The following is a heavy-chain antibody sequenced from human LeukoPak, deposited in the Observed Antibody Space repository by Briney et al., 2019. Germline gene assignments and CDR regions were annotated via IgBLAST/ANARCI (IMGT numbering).Heavy chain of an antibody. D-gene: IGHD3-10*01. Sequence: ASVKVSCKASGYTFTSYGISWVRQAPGQGLEWMGWISAYNGNTNYAQKLQGRVTMTTDTSTSTAYMELRSLRSDDTAVYYCARLGFWFGELXPDXMDVWGQGTTVTVS. J-gene: IGHJ6*02. CDR1: GYTFTSYG. CDR3: ARLGFWFGELXPDXMDV. CDR2: ISAYNGNT. V-gene: IGHV1-18*01.